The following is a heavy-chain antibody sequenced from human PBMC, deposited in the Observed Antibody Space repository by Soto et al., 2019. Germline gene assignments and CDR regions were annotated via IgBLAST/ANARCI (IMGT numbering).Heavy chain of an antibody. CDR1: GGSISSGGYY. V-gene: IGHV4-31*03. Sequence: QVQLQESGPGLVKPSQTLSLTCTVSGGSISSGGYYWSWIRQHPGKGLEWIGYIYYSGSTYYNPSLKSRVTISVDTSKNQFALKLSSVTAADTAVYYCARVQMTTVTQSAFDYWGQGTLVTVSS. CDR2: IYYSGST. CDR3: ARVQMTTVTQSAFDY. J-gene: IGHJ4*02. D-gene: IGHD4-17*01.